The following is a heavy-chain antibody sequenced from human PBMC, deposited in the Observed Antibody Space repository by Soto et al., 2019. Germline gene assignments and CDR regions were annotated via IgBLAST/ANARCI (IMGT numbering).Heavy chain of an antibody. CDR1: GFTFSNYW. CDR3: ARDPYCISTSCDPSPFDY. J-gene: IGHJ4*02. Sequence: GGSLRLSCAASGFTFSNYWMHWVRQAPGKGLVWVSRINGDGSSTSYADSVKGRFTISRDNAKNTLYLQMNSLRAEDTAVYYCARDPYCISTSCDPSPFDYWGQGTLVTVSS. D-gene: IGHD2-2*01. CDR2: INGDGSST. V-gene: IGHV3-74*01.